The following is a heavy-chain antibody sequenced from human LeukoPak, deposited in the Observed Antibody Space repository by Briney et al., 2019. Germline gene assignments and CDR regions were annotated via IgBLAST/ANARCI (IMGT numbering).Heavy chain of an antibody. CDR1: GYSISSGYY. V-gene: IGHV4-38-2*01. J-gene: IGHJ4*02. CDR3: ARGRFSSSWYGSGRAVYYFDY. D-gene: IGHD6-13*01. Sequence: PSETLSLTCAVSGYSISSGYYWGWIRQPPGKGLEWIGSIYHSGSTYYNPSLKSRVTISVDTSKNQFSLKLSSVTAADTAVYYCARGRFSSSWYGSGRAVYYFDYWGQGTLVTVSS. CDR2: IYHSGST.